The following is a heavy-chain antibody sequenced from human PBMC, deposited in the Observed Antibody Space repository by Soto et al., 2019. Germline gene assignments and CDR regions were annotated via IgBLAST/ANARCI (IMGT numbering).Heavy chain of an antibody. Sequence: QVQLVQSGGEVKKPGASVKVSCKASGYTFTNYGISWVRQAPGQGLEWMGWINVYNGNTKYAQKVQGRVTMTTDTSTCTAYMEVRSLRSDDTAVYYCARGVGSGSYYSQYNWFDPWGQGTLVTVSS. CDR2: INVYNGNT. D-gene: IGHD3-10*01. V-gene: IGHV1-18*01. CDR3: ARGVGSGSYYSQYNWFDP. J-gene: IGHJ5*02. CDR1: GYTFTNYG.